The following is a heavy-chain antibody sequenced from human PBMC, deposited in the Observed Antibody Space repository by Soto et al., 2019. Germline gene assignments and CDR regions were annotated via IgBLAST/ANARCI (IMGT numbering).Heavy chain of an antibody. CDR2: IYYTWNT. CDR1: GGLINNYEYY. CDR3: FKHRTNSPDFFDS. Sequence: ALFLTCSVSGGLINNYEYYWTWMRLPPGEGLEWTGHIYYTWNTSYNPSLNSLVTIKLDTPKNHYSLKLNSVPAAHPAAHYCFKHRTNSPDFFDSWDQGTLVTLSS. V-gene: IGHV4-30-4*01. D-gene: IGHD1-1*01. J-gene: IGHJ4*02.